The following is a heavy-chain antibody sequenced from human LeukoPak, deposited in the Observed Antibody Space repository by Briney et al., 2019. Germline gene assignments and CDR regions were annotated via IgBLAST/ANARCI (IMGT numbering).Heavy chain of an antibody. V-gene: IGHV4-39*07. J-gene: IGHJ5*02. CDR3: ASSSYDFWSGYMFDP. D-gene: IGHD3-3*01. CDR2: IYYSGT. CDR1: GASISSSSYY. Sequence: SETLSLTCTVSGASISSSSYYWGWIRQPPGKGLEWIGTIYYSGTYYNPSLKSRVTISVDTSKNQFSLKLSSVTAADTAVYYCASSSYDFWSGYMFDPWGQGTLVTVSS.